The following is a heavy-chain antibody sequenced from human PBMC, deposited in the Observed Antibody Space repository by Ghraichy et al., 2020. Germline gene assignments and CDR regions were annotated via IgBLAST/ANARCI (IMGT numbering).Heavy chain of an antibody. Sequence: GESLNISCAASGFTFSSYAMHWVRQAPGKGLEWVAVISYDGSNKYYADSVKGRFTISRDNSKNTLYLQMNSLRAEDTAVYYCAREAAAGNYYYYYGMDVWGQGTTVTVSS. CDR1: GFTFSSYA. J-gene: IGHJ6*02. D-gene: IGHD6-13*01. CDR3: AREAAAGNYYYYYGMDV. CDR2: ISYDGSNK. V-gene: IGHV3-30*04.